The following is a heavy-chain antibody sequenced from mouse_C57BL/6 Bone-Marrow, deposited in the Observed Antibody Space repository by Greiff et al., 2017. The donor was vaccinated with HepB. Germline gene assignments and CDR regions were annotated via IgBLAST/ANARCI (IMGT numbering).Heavy chain of an antibody. V-gene: IGHV15-2*01. J-gene: IGHJ4*01. CDR2: ILPSIGRT. D-gene: IGHD1-1*01. CDR3: ARKGYYYGSSFAMDY. CDR1: DSEVFPIAY. Sequence: VKLQESGSELRSPGSSVKLSCKDFDSEVFPIAYMSWVRQKPGHGFEWIGGILPSIGRTIYGEKFEDKATLDADTLSNTAYLELNSLTSEDSAIYYCARKGYYYGSSFAMDYWGQGTSVTVSS.